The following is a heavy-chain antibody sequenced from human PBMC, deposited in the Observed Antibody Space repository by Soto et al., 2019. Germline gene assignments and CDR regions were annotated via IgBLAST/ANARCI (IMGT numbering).Heavy chain of an antibody. CDR2: INAGNGNT. CDR3: ATGRYYYYYYYMDV. Sequence: GASVKVSFKASGYTFTSYAMHWVRQAPGQRLEWMGWINAGNGNTKYSQKFQGRVTITRDTSASTAYMELSSLRSEDTAVYYCATGRYYYYYYYMDVWGKGTTVTVSS. CDR1: GYTFTSYA. D-gene: IGHD7-27*01. J-gene: IGHJ6*03. V-gene: IGHV1-3*01.